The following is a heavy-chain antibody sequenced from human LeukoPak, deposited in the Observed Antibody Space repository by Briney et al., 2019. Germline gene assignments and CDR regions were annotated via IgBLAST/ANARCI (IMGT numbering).Heavy chain of an antibody. CDR2: ISTSGSTI. V-gene: IGHV3-48*03. Sequence: PGGSLRLSCAASGYTFSSSEMNWVRQAPGKGLEWVSYISTSGSTIFYADSVKGRFTISRDNAKNSLYLQMNSLRAEDTAVYYCASRTVGARFDYWGRGTLVTVSS. CDR1: GYTFSSSE. CDR3: ASRTVGARFDY. J-gene: IGHJ4*02. D-gene: IGHD1-26*01.